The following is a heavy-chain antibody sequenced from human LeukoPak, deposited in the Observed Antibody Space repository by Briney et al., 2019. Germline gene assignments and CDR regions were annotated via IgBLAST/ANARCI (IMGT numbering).Heavy chain of an antibody. V-gene: IGHV1-46*01. CDR1: GYIFTSYY. D-gene: IGHD7-27*01. CDR3: ARRAGDHYYFDY. J-gene: IGHJ4*02. Sequence: ASVKVSCKASGYIFTSYYMHWVRQAPRQGLEWMGIINPSSGSTSYAQKFQDRVKMTRDTSRSTVYMELSSLRSEDTAVYYCARRAGDHYYFDYWGQGTLVTVSS. CDR2: INPSSGST.